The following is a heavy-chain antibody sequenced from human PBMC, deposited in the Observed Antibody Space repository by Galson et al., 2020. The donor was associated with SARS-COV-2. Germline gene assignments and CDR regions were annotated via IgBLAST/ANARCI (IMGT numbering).Heavy chain of an antibody. Sequence: PGGSLRLSCAASGFASSGYAMNWVRQAPVKGLEWVSTISSIGGSTYYADSVKGRFTISRDNSKNTLYLQMNSLRAEDTAVYYCAKAATSDFDYWGQGTLVTVSS. V-gene: IGHV3-23*01. CDR2: ISSIGGST. J-gene: IGHJ4*02. CDR1: GFASSGYA. CDR3: AKAATSDFDY. D-gene: IGHD1-26*01.